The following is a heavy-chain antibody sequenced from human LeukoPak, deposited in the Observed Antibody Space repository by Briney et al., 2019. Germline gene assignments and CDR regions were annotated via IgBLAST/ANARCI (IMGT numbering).Heavy chain of an antibody. CDR1: GGTFSSYA. CDR3: APAPITMVRGVITSDAFDI. CDR2: IIPIFGTA. J-gene: IGHJ3*02. Sequence: ASVKVSCKASGGTFSSYAISWVRQAPGQGLEWMGRIIPIFGTASYAQKFQGRVTITTDESTSTAYMELSSLRSEDTAVYYCAPAPITMVRGVITSDAFDIWGQGTMVTVSS. V-gene: IGHV1-69*05. D-gene: IGHD3-10*01.